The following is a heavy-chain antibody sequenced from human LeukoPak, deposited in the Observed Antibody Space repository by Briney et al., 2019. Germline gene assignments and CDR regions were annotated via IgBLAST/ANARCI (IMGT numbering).Heavy chain of an antibody. CDR3: ATTKEARRYFDY. CDR1: GFIFSSYA. V-gene: IGHV3-23*01. J-gene: IGHJ4*02. CDR2: ISTSGANT. Sequence: GGSLRLSCAGSGFIFSSYALSWVRQAPGKGLEWVSAISTSGANTYYADSVRGRFTISRDNSENTLYLQMNTLRAEDTAVYYCATTKEARRYFDYWGQGTLVTVSS. D-gene: IGHD1-1*01.